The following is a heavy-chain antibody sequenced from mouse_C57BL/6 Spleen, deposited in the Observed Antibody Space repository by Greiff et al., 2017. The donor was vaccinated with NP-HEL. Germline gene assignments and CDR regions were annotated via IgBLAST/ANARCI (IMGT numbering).Heavy chain of an antibody. V-gene: IGHV1-59*01. D-gene: IGHD2-3*01. Sequence: QVQLQQPGAELVRPGTSVKLSCKASGYTFTSYWMHWVKQRPGQGLEWSGVIDPSDSYTNYNQKFKGKATLTVDTSSSTAYMQLSSLTSEDSAVYYCARGGDGYYEYFDVWGTGTTVTVSS. CDR2: IDPSDSYT. CDR3: ARGGDGYYEYFDV. CDR1: GYTFTSYW. J-gene: IGHJ1*03.